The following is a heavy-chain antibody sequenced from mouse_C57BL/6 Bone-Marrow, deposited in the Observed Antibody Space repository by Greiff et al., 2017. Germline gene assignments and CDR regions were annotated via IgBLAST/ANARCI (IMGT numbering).Heavy chain of an antibody. Sequence: EVQLVESGPVLVKPGASVKMSCKASGYTFTDYYMNWVKQSHGKSLEWIGVINPYNGGTSYNQKFKGKATLTVDKSSSTAYMELNSLTSEDSAVYYCARTPHYYGSSYGYWGQGTTLTVSS. V-gene: IGHV1-19*01. D-gene: IGHD1-1*01. CDR3: ARTPHYYGSSYGY. J-gene: IGHJ2*01. CDR2: INPYNGGT. CDR1: GYTFTDYY.